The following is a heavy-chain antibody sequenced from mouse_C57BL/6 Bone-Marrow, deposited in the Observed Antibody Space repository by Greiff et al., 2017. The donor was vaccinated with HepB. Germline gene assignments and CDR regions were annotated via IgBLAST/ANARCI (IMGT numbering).Heavy chain of an antibody. CDR1: GYTFTDYY. Sequence: EVQLQQSGPELVKPGASVKISCKASGYTFTDYYMNWVKQSHGKSLEWIGDINPNNGGTSYNQKFKGKATLTVDKSSSTAYMELRSLTSEDSAVYYCARTSSGYVGFAYWGQGTLVTVSA. D-gene: IGHD3-2*02. CDR3: ARTSSGYVGFAY. CDR2: INPNNGGT. V-gene: IGHV1-26*01. J-gene: IGHJ3*01.